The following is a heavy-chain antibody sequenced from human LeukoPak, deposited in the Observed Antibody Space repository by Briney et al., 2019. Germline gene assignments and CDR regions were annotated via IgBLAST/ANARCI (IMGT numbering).Heavy chain of an antibody. J-gene: IGHJ4*02. D-gene: IGHD6-19*01. CDR2: INHGGST. V-gene: IGHV4-34*01. CDR3: ARGRGRSGWRQGDY. Sequence: SETLSHTCAVYGGSFSGYYWSWVRQPPGKGLEWTGEINHGGSTNYSPSLKSRVTISADTSKNHFSLRLSSVTAADTAVYYCARGRGRSGWRQGDYWGQGTLVTVPS. CDR1: GGSFSGYY.